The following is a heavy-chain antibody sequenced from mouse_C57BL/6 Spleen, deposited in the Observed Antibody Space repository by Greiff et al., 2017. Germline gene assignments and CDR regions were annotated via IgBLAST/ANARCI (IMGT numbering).Heavy chain of an antibody. D-gene: IGHD2-5*01. CDR3: ARSYYSTLQGFAY. J-gene: IGHJ3*01. Sequence: VQLQQPGAELVRPGSSVKLSCKASGYTFTSYWMHWVKQRPIQGLEWIGNIDPSDSETHYNQKFKDKATLTVDKSSSTAYMQLSSLTSEDSAVYYCARSYYSTLQGFAYWGQGTLVTVSA. V-gene: IGHV1-52*01. CDR2: IDPSDSET. CDR1: GYTFTSYW.